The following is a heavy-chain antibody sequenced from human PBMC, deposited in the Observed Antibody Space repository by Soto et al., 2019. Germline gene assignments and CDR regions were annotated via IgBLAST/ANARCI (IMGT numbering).Heavy chain of an antibody. V-gene: IGHV3-48*03. CDR2: ISSSGSTI. J-gene: IGHJ4*02. D-gene: IGHD6-19*01. Sequence: EVQLLESGGGLVQPGGSLRLSCAASGFTFSSYAMSWVRQAPGKGLEWVSYISSSGSTIYYADSVKGRFTISRDNAKNSLYLQMNSLRAEDTAVYYCARAEGGEMADYFDYWGQGTLVTVSS. CDR3: ARAEGGEMADYFDY. CDR1: GFTFSSYA.